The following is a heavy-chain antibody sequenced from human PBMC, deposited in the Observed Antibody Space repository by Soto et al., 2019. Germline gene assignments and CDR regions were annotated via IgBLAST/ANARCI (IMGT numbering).Heavy chain of an antibody. D-gene: IGHD4-17*01. CDR1: GYTFTSYA. CDR3: AGQGTTVTKYYYYYMDV. Sequence: QVQLVQSGAEVKKPGASVKVSCKASGYTFTSYAMHWLRQAPGQRLEWMVWINAGNGNTKYSQKFPGRVPITRDTSAITAYRELSSLRSEDTAVDYCAGQGTTVTKYYYYYMDVWCKETTVTVSS. V-gene: IGHV1-3*01. J-gene: IGHJ6*03. CDR2: INAGNGNT.